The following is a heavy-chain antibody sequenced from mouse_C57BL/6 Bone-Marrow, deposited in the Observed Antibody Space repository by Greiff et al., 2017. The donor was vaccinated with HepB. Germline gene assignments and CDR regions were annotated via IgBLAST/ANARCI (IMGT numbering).Heavy chain of an antibody. J-gene: IGHJ1*03. CDR1: GYTFTEYT. Sequence: QVQLQQSGAELVKPGASVKLSCKASGYTFTEYTIHWVKQRSGQGLEWIGWFYPGSGSIKYNEKFKDKATLTADKSSSTVYMELSRLTSEDSAVYFCARHPPYYYGSSTWYFDVWGTGTTVTVSS. CDR2: FYPGSGSI. CDR3: ARHPPYYYGSSTWYFDV. D-gene: IGHD1-1*01. V-gene: IGHV1-62-2*01.